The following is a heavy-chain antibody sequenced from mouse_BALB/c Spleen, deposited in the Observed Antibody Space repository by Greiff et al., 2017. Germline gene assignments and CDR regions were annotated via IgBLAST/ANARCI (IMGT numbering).Heavy chain of an antibody. V-gene: IGHV5-17*02. Sequence: DVHLVESGGGLVQPGGSRKLSCAASGFTFSSFGMHWVRQAPEKGLEWVAYISSGSSTIYYADTVKGRFTISRDNPKNTLFLQMTSLRSEDTAMYYCARGGTFDVWGAGTTVTVSS. CDR1: GFTFSSFG. CDR3: ARGGTFDV. D-gene: IGHD2-14*01. CDR2: ISSGSSTI. J-gene: IGHJ1*01.